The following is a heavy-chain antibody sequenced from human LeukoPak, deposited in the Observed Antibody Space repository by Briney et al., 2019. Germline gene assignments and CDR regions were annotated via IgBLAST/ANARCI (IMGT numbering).Heavy chain of an antibody. CDR2: ISSSSSTI. J-gene: IGHJ4*02. V-gene: IGHV3-48*04. CDR3: ARDFGMEYNWNPGY. D-gene: IGHD1-20*01. CDR1: GFTFSTYS. Sequence: PGGSLRLSCAASGFTFSTYSMNWVRQAPGKGLEWVSYISSSSSTIYYADSVKGRFTISRDNAKNSLYLQMNSLRAEDTAVYYCARDFGMEYNWNPGYWGQGTLVTVSS.